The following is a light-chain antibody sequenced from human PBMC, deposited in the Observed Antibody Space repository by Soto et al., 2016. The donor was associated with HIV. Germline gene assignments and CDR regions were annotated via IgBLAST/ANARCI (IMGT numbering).Light chain of an antibody. V-gene: IGKV1-33*01. J-gene: IGKJ1*01. CDR1: QDISNF. CDR3: QQLNSYHTWT. CDR2: DAS. Sequence: DIQMTQSPSSLSASVGDRVTISCQASQDISNFLNWYQQKPGKAPRLLIYDASTLKTGVPSRFSGSGSGTEFTLTISSLQPEDFATYYCQQLNSYHTWTFGQGTKVEIK.